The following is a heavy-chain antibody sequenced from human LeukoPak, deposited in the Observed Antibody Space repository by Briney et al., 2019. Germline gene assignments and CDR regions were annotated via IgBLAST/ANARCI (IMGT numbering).Heavy chain of an antibody. CDR1: GGSISSSSYY. J-gene: IGHJ6*02. CDR2: IYYSGST. D-gene: IGHD3-22*01. CDR3: SRTYYYDSSGYYYPYYYYGMDV. Sequence: SETLSLTCTVSGGSISSSSYYWGWLRQPPGKGLELIGSIYYSGSTYYNPSLKSRVTKSVVTSKNQFSLKLSSVTAADTAVYYCSRTYYYDSSGYYYPYYYYGMDVWGQGTTVTVSS. V-gene: IGHV4-39*01.